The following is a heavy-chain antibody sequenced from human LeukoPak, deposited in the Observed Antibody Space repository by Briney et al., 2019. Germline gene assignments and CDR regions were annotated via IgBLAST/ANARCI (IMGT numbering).Heavy chain of an antibody. CDR2: INPNSGGT. J-gene: IGHJ5*02. Sequence: ASVKVSCKASGYTFTGYYMHWVRQAPGQGLEWMGRINPNSGGTNYAQKFQGRVTMTRDTSISTAYMELSRLRSDDTAVYYYARGALSPYIVVVVAATNTSGRHWFDPWGQGTLVTVSS. V-gene: IGHV1-2*02. CDR3: ARGALSPYIVVVVAATNTSGRHWFDP. D-gene: IGHD2-15*01. CDR1: GYTFTGYY.